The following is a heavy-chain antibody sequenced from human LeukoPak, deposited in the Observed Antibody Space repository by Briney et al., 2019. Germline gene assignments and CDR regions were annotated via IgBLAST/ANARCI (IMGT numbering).Heavy chain of an antibody. CDR1: GGSISSYY. D-gene: IGHD2-15*01. V-gene: IGHV4-4*07. CDR2: IYTSGST. CDR3: ARVDCSGGSCADAFDI. J-gene: IGHJ3*02. Sequence: SETLSLTCTVSGGSISSYYWSWIRQPAGKGLEWIGRIYTSGSTNYNPSLKSRVTISVDTSKNQFSLKLSSVTAADTAVYYCARVDCSGGSCADAFDIWGQGTRVTVSS.